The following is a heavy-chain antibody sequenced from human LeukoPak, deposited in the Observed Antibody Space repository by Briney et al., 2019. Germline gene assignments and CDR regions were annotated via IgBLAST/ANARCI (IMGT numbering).Heavy chain of an antibody. J-gene: IGHJ4*02. CDR2: IRYDGNNK. CDR1: GFTFSSYG. Sequence: GGSLRLSCAASGFTFSSYGMHWVRQAPGKGLEWVAFIRYDGNNKYYADSVKGRFTISRDNSKNTLYLQMNSLTVDDTAVYYCVRSGYSNGWCRNWGQGTLVTVSS. V-gene: IGHV3-30*02. D-gene: IGHD6-19*01. CDR3: VRSGYSNGWCRN.